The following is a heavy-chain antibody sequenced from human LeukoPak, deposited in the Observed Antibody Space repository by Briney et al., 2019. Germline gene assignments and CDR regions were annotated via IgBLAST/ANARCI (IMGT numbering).Heavy chain of an antibody. CDR1: GFTFSSYS. J-gene: IGHJ4*02. CDR3: ARAPTSLFDY. V-gene: IGHV3-21*01. Sequence: PGGSRRLSCAASGFTFSSYSMNWVRHAPGKGLEWVSSISSSSSYIYYADSVKGRFTISRDNAKNSLYMQMNSLRAEDTAVYYCARAPTSLFDYWGQGTLVTVSS. CDR2: ISSSSSYI. D-gene: IGHD5/OR15-5a*01.